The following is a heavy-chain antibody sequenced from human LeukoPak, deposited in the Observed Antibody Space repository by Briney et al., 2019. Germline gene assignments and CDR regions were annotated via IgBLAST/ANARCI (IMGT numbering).Heavy chain of an antibody. J-gene: IGHJ5*02. D-gene: IGHD3-10*01. CDR2: MNPNSGNT. Sequence: ASAKVSCKASGYTFTSYDINWVRQATGQGLEWMGWMNPNSGNTGYAQKFQGRVTITRDTSISTAYMELSSLRSEDTAVYYCARWLQSTVRGVMIGWFDPWGQGTLVTVSS. CDR3: ARWLQSTVRGVMIGWFDP. V-gene: IGHV1-8*01. CDR1: GYTFTSYD.